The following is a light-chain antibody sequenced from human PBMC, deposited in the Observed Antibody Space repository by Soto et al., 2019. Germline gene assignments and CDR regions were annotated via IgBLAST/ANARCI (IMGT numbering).Light chain of an antibody. Sequence: DIQMTQSPSSLSASGLDIVSITFLASQSISSYLNWYQQKPGKAPKLLIYAASSLQSGVPSRFSGSGSGTDFTLSISSLQPEDFATYYCHQTYGKHRTFGQGTKVDIK. CDR2: AAS. J-gene: IGKJ1*01. V-gene: IGKV1-39*01. CDR1: QSISSY. CDR3: HQTYGKHRT.